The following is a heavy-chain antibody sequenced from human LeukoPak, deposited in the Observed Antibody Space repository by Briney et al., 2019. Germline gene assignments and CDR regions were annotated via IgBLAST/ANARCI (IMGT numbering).Heavy chain of an antibody. D-gene: IGHD4-17*01. CDR1: GVTVSNND. J-gene: IGHJ6*03. CDR3: AKAASKRTDYGDYAFYYYMDV. Sequence: GGSLRLSCAAAGVTVSNNDMSWVRQAPGKGLEWVAFIRYDGSKKYYADSVKGRFTISRDNSKNTLYLQLHSLRAEDTAVSYCAKAASKRTDYGDYAFYYYMDVWGKGTTVTVSS. V-gene: IGHV3-30*02. CDR2: IRYDGSKK.